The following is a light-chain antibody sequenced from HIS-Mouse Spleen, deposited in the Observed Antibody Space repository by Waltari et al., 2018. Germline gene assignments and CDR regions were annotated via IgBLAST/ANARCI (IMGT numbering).Light chain of an antibody. CDR1: SSNIGSNY. CDR2: RNN. Sequence: QSVLTQPPSASGTPGQRVTISCSGSSSNIGSNYVYWYQQLPGTAPKLLIYRNNQRPSGGPARFSGSKSGTSASLAIGGLRSEDEADYYCAAWDDSLSGPVFGGGTKLTVL. J-gene: IGLJ3*02. V-gene: IGLV1-47*01. CDR3: AAWDDSLSGPV.